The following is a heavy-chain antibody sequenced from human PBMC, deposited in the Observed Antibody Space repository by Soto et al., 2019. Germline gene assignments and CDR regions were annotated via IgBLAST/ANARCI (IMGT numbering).Heavy chain of an antibody. CDR2: INSDGTIS. CDR3: ARLSGDHSAFFSYGMDA. J-gene: IGHJ6*02. CDR1: EFTFDTYW. D-gene: IGHD2-21*01. V-gene: IGHV3-74*01. Sequence: GGSLRLSCAASEFTFDTYWMNWVRQSPWNGPEWLSGINSDGTISSYADSVKGRFTISRDNARNTLSLQMNSLRADDTAVYYCARLSGDHSAFFSYGMDAWGQGTTVTVSS.